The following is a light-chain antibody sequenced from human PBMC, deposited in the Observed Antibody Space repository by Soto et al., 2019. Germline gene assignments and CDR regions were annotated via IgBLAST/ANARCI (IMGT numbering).Light chain of an antibody. CDR1: SSDVV. J-gene: IGLJ3*02. V-gene: IGLV2-11*01. CDR3: CSSAGGFTWV. CDR2: YVS. Sequence: QSALTQHRSVSGSPGQSVTISCTGTSSDVVSWYQQHPGKAPKLIIYYVSQRPSGVPDRFSGSKSGNTASLTISGLQAEDEADYYCCSSAGGFTWVFGGGTKLTVL.